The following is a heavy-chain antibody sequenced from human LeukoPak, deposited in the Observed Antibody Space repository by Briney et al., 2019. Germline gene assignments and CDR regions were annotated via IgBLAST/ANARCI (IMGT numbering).Heavy chain of an antibody. J-gene: IGHJ6*03. CDR1: GYTFTGYY. V-gene: IGHV1-2*02. CDR3: ARVRYSSSVDYYYYYRDV. Sequence: WASVKVSFKASGYTFTGYYMHWVRQAPGQGLEWMGWINPNSGGTNYAQKFQGRVTMTRDTSISTAYMELSRLRSDDTAVYYCARVRYSSSVDYYYYYRDVWGKGTTVTVSS. D-gene: IGHD6-6*01. CDR2: INPNSGGT.